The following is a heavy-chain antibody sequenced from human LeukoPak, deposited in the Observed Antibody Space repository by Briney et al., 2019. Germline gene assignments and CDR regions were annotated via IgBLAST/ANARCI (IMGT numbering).Heavy chain of an antibody. D-gene: IGHD2-21*02. V-gene: IGHV3-30-3*01. CDR3: ARGQRDIVVVTAPYYFDY. Sequence: GGSLRLSCAASGFTFSSYAMHWVRQAPGKGLEWVAVISYDGSNKYYADSVKGRFTISRDNSKNTLYVQMNSLRGEDTAVYYCARGQRDIVVVTAPYYFDYWGRGTLVTVSS. J-gene: IGHJ4*02. CDR1: GFTFSSYA. CDR2: ISYDGSNK.